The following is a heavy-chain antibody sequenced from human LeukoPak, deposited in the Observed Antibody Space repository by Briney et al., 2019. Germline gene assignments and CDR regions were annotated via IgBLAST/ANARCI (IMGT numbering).Heavy chain of an antibody. CDR2: IIPILGIA. J-gene: IGHJ5*02. CDR1: GGTFSSYA. Sequence: ASVTVSCKASGGTFSSYAISWVRQAPGQGLEWMGRIIPILGIANYAQKFQGRVTITADKSTSTAYMELSSLRSEDTAVYYCARDGFCSGGSCYWAPDPNGFDPWGQGTLVTVSS. V-gene: IGHV1-69*04. D-gene: IGHD2-15*01. CDR3: ARDGFCSGGSCYWAPDPNGFDP.